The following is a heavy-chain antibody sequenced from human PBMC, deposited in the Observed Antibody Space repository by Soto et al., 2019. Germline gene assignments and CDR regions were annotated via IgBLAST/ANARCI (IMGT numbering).Heavy chain of an antibody. Sequence: QVQLAQSGAEVKKPGASVKVSCKASGYTFTNYAIDWVRQAPGQRLEWMGWINAGNGNTKYSQKFLGRVTITRDTSASTAYMELSSLRSEDTAVYYCARDMGFGLSDYWGQGILVTVSS. CDR2: INAGNGNT. D-gene: IGHD3-10*01. CDR3: ARDMGFGLSDY. CDR1: GYTFTNYA. V-gene: IGHV1-3*01. J-gene: IGHJ4*02.